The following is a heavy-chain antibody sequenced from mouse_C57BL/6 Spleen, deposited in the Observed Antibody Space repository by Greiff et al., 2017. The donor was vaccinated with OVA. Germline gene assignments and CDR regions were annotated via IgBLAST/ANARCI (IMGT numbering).Heavy chain of an antibody. D-gene: IGHD2-1*01. CDR1: GFNITDSY. V-gene: IGHV14-2*01. J-gene: IGHJ1*03. CDR3: AREGNYEGDFDV. CDR2: IDPEDGDT. Sequence: EVQLQQSGAELVKPGASVKLSCTASGFNITDSYMHWVQQRTEQGLEWIGRIDPEDGDTKYAPKFPGKATITADTSSNPASLQLSSLTSEDTAVDNCAREGNYEGDFDVWGTGTTVTVSS.